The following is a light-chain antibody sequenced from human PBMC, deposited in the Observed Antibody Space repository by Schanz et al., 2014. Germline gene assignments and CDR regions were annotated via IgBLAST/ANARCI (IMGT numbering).Light chain of an antibody. Sequence: DIQMTQSPSSLSASVGDRVTITCRASQSISSYLNWYQQKPGKAPKLLIYAASSLHSGVPSRFSGSGSGTDFTLTISSLQPEDFATYYCQQSYNTPWTFGQGTQVEIK. CDR3: QQSYNTPWT. V-gene: IGKV1-39*01. J-gene: IGKJ1*01. CDR1: QSISSY. CDR2: AAS.